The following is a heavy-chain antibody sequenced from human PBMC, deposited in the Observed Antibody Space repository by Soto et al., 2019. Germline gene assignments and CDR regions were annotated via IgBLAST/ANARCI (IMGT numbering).Heavy chain of an antibody. CDR2: IYYSGST. CDR3: ARVQAAAFYYYYGMDV. Sequence: SETLSLTCTVSGGSISSYYWSWIRQPPGKGLEWIGYIYYSGSTNYNPSLKSRVTISVDTSKNQFSLKLSSVTAADTAVYYCARVQAAAFYYYYGMDVWGQGTTVTVS. D-gene: IGHD6-13*01. CDR1: GGSISSYY. J-gene: IGHJ6*02. V-gene: IGHV4-59*01.